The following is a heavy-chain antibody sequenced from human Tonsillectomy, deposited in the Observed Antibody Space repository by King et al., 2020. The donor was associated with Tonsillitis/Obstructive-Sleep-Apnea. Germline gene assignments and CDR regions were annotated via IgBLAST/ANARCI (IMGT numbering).Heavy chain of an antibody. Sequence: VQLVESGGGLVQPGGSLRLSCAASGFTFSSYAMSWVRQAPGKGLEWVSAISGSGGSTYYADSVKGRFTISRDSSKNTLYLQMNSLRAEDTAVYYCAKDGGDYIWGSWAQYYFDYWGQGTLVTVSS. CDR2: ISGSGGST. CDR1: GFTFSSYA. CDR3: AKDGGDYIWGSWAQYYFDY. D-gene: IGHD3-16*01. V-gene: IGHV3-23*04. J-gene: IGHJ4*02.